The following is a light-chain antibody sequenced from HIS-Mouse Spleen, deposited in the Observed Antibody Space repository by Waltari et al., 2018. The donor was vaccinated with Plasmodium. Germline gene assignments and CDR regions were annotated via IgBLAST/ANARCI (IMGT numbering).Light chain of an antibody. J-gene: IGLJ3*02. CDR2: RNI. CDR1: SSNIGSNY. V-gene: IGLV1-47*01. Sequence: QSVLTQPPSASGTPGQRVTISCSGSSSNIGSNYVYWYQQPPGTAPKRRIDRNIQRRSGVPDRSSGSKSGTSASLAISGIRSEGEADYYCAAWEDSLSGPVFGGGTKLTVL. CDR3: AAWEDSLSGPV.